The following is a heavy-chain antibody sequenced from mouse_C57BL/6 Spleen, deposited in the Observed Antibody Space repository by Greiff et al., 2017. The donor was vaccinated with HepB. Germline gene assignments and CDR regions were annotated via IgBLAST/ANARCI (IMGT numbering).Heavy chain of an antibody. CDR1: GYSITSGYY. D-gene: IGHD2-1*01. Sequence: VQLKESGPGLVKPSQSLSLTCSVTGYSITSGYYWNWIRQFPGNKLEWMGYISYDGSNNYNPSLKNRISITRDTSKNQFFLKLNSVTTEDTATYYCARDTRNYKFAYWGQGTLVTVSA. J-gene: IGHJ3*01. V-gene: IGHV3-6*01. CDR2: ISYDGSN. CDR3: ARDTRNYKFAY.